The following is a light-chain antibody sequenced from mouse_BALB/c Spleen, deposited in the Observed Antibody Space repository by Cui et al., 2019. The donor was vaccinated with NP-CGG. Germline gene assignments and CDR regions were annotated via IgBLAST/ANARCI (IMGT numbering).Light chain of an antibody. CDR2: GTN. CDR3: ALWYSNHWV. CDR1: TGAVTTSNY. J-gene: IGLJ1*01. V-gene: IGLV1*01. Sequence: AVVTQESARTTSPGETVTLTCRSSTGAVTTSNYANWVQEKPDHLFTGLIGGTNNRPPGVPARFSGSLIGDKAALIITGAQTEDEALYFCALWYSNHWVFGGGTKLTVL.